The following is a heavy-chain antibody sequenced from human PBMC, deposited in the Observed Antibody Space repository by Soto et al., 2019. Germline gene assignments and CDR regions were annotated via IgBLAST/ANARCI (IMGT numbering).Heavy chain of an antibody. CDR3: ARTLSTVTTFYSYYGMEV. CDR2: FDPEDGET. Sequence: ASVKVSCKVSGYTLTELSMHWVRQAPGKGLEWMGGFDPEDGETIYAQKFQGRVTMTEDTSTDTAYMELSSLRSEDTAVYYCARTLSTVTTFYSYYGMEVCGQGTTVTVSS. CDR1: GYTLTELS. J-gene: IGHJ6*02. V-gene: IGHV1-24*01. D-gene: IGHD4-17*01.